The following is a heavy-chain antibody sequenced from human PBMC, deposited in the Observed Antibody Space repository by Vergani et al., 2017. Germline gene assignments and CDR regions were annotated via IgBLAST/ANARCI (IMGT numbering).Heavy chain of an antibody. J-gene: IGHJ6*02. D-gene: IGHD3-10*01. Sequence: QVQLVQSGAEVKKPGASVKVSCKASGYTFTSYDINWVRQATGQGLEWMGWMNPNSGNTGYAQKFQGRVTITRNTSISTAYMELSSLRSEDTAVYYCARIQFGGSGSYYNPNYYYYYGMDVWGQGTTVTVSS. CDR3: ARIQFGGSGSYYNPNYYYYYGMDV. V-gene: IGHV1-8*03. CDR2: MNPNSGNT. CDR1: GYTFTSYD.